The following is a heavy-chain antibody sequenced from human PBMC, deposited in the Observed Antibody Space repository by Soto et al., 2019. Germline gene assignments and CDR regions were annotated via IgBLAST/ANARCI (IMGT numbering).Heavy chain of an antibody. CDR3: ATVQYCSSTSCPRKVGDNWFDP. J-gene: IGHJ5*02. CDR2: FDPEDGET. D-gene: IGHD2-2*01. V-gene: IGHV1-24*01. CDR1: GYTLTELS. Sequence: ASVKVSCKVSGYTLTELSMHWVRQAPGKGLEWMGGFDPEDGETIYAQKFQGRVTMTEDTSTDTAYMELSSLRSEDTAVYYCATVQYCSSTSCPRKVGDNWFDPWGQGTLVTVSS.